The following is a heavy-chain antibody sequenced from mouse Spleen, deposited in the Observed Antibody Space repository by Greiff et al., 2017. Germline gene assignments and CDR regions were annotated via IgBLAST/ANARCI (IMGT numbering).Heavy chain of an antibody. CDR2: IDPSDSYT. J-gene: IGHJ1*01. CDR1: GYTFTSYW. V-gene: IGHV1-69*01. CDR3: ARYYYGSSPYWYFDV. D-gene: IGHD1-1*01. Sequence: QVQLQQPGAELVMPGASVKLSCKASGYTFTSYWMHWVKQRPGQGLEWIGEIDPSDSYTNYNQKIKGKATLTVDKSSSTAYMQLSSLTSEDSAVYYCARYYYGSSPYWYFDVWGAGTTVTVSS.